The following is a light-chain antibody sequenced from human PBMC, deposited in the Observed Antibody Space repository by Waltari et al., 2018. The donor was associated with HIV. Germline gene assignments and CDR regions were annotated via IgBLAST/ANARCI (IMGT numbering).Light chain of an antibody. CDR1: KIGSRV. Sequence: SYMLTQPPSVSVAPGETARITCEGDKIGSRVVQGYQQKAGKAPVLVIYYDIDGPSGVPERFSGSNSDNPATLTISRVEAGDEADYYCQVWDGDSNHVVFGGGTKLTVL. V-gene: IGLV3-21*04. CDR3: QVWDGDSNHVV. CDR2: YDI. J-gene: IGLJ2*01.